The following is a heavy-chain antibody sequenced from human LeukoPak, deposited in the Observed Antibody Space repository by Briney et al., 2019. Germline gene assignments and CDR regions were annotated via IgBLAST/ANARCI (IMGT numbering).Heavy chain of an antibody. CDR2: ISGSGGST. J-gene: IGHJ4*02. Sequence: PGGSLRLSCAASGFTFSSYAMSWVRQAPGKGLEWVSAISGSGGSTYYADSVKGRFTISRDNSKNTLYLQMNSLRAEDTAVYYCARGSRDGYNFDYWGQGTLVTVPS. D-gene: IGHD5-24*01. CDR3: ARGSRDGYNFDY. CDR1: GFTFSSYA. V-gene: IGHV3-23*01.